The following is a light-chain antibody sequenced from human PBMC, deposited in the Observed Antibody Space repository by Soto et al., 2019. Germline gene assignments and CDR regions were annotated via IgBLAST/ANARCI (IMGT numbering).Light chain of an antibody. CDR2: EVS. J-gene: IGLJ2*01. CDR3: SSYTSSSTLGVV. V-gene: IGLV2-14*01. Sequence: QSALTQPASVSGSPGQSITISCTGTSSDVGGYNYVSWYQQHPGKAPKLMIYEVSNRPSGVSNRFSGSKSGNTAYLTISGLQAEDEADYYCSSYTSSSTLGVVFGGGTKVTVL. CDR1: SSDVGGYNY.